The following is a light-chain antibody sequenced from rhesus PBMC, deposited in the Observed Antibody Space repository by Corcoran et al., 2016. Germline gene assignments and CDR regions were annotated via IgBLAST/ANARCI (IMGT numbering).Light chain of an antibody. CDR1: QGISNY. CDR3: QQHYSFPPT. CDR2: YAA. J-gene: IGKJ1*01. Sequence: DIQMTQSPSSLSASVGDTVTITCRASQGISNYLVWYQQRPGKAPRPLINYAATLEDGDPSRFSGSGSGTDFTLTISSLQPEDFAIYSCQQHYSFPPTFGRGTEVEIK. V-gene: IGKV1S14*01.